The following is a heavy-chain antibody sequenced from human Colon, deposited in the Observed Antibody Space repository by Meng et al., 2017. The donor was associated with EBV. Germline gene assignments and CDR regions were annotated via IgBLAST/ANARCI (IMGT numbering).Heavy chain of an antibody. Sequence: LPLQASGPGLLKLWVALPVTCSCSGGSFSNRDYYWAWIRQPPGKGLEWIGSVYNTGSTYHNPSLRSRLTISLGTSKTQFSLNLNSVTAADTAVYYCARSQYSSTFPGYWYFDLWGRGTLVTVSS. V-gene: IGHV4-39*07. CDR1: GGSFSNRDYY. CDR2: VYNTGST. J-gene: IGHJ2*01. D-gene: IGHD2-2*01. CDR3: ARSQYSSTFPGYWYFDL.